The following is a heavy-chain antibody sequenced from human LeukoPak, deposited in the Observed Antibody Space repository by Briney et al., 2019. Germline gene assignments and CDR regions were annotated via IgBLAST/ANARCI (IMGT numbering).Heavy chain of an antibody. CDR1: GFTFSSYS. V-gene: IGHV3-48*04. Sequence: GGSLRLSCAASGFTFSSYSMNWVRQAPGKGLEWVSYISSSGSTIYYADSVKGRFTISRDNAKNSLYLQMNSLRAEDTAVYYCARVSTVTSPVSYWGQGTLVTVSS. CDR2: ISSSGSTI. J-gene: IGHJ4*02. D-gene: IGHD4-17*01. CDR3: ARVSTVTSPVSY.